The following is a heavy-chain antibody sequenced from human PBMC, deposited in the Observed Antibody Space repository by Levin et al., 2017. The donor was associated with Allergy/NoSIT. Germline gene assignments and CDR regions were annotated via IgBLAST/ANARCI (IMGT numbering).Heavy chain of an antibody. Sequence: GGSLRLSCTASGFTFVHYAMGWFRQAPGKGLESVGFIRSNTYSGTTEYAASVKGRFTISRDDSKSIAYLQMNDLKTDDTAMYFCTKDRMEHYYDNGAIPGPIHYWGQGTLVTVSS. CDR3: TKDRMEHYYDNGAIPGPIHY. V-gene: IGHV3-49*03. J-gene: IGHJ4*02. D-gene: IGHD3-22*01. CDR1: GFTFVHYA. CDR2: IRSNTYSGTT.